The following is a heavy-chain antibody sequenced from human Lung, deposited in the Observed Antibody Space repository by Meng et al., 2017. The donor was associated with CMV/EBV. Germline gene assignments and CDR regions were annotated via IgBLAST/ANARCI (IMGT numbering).Heavy chain of an antibody. V-gene: IGHV3-30-3*02. CDR2: ISDDGTSK. J-gene: IGHJ6*04. Sequence: GESLKISCAASGFTFNGYAMHWVRQAPGKGLEWVAVISDDGTSKYYAESVKGRFTISRDNSKNTLYLQMNSLRGEDTTVYYCAKQCQLRGHYYYYGFDVWGEGTTVTVSS. CDR3: AKQCQLRGHYYYYGFDV. D-gene: IGHD5/OR15-5a*01. CDR1: GFTFNGYA.